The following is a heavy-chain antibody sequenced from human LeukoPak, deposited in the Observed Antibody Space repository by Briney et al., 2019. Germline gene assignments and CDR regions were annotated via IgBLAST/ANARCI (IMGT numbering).Heavy chain of an antibody. CDR2: IYYSGST. J-gene: IGHJ6*03. V-gene: IGHV4-59*12. CDR1: GGSISSCY. D-gene: IGHD3-9*01. CDR3: ARGNDILTGYSYYYYYYMDV. Sequence: SETLSLTCTVSGGSISSCYWNWIRQPPGKGLEWIGYIYYSGSTNYNPSLKSRVTISVDTSKNQFSLKLSSVTAADTAVYYCARGNDILTGYSYYYYYYMDVWGKGTTVTVSS.